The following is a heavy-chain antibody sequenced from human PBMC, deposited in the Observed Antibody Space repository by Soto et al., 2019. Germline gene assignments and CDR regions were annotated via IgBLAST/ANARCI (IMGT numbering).Heavy chain of an antibody. D-gene: IGHD6-19*01. CDR2: IWYDGSNK. J-gene: IGHJ4*02. CDR3: ARDLRIAVAGPGEIDY. V-gene: IGHV3-33*01. CDR1: GFTFNSYG. Sequence: GGSLRLSCAASGFTFNSYGMHWVRQAPGKGLEWVAVIWYDGSNKYYAESVKGRFTISRDNSKNTLYLQMNSLRVEDTAVYKCARDLRIAVAGPGEIDYWGQGTLVTVSS.